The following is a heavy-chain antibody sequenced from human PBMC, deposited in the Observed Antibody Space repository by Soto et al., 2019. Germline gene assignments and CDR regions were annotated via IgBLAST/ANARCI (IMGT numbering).Heavy chain of an antibody. J-gene: IGHJ2*01. Sequence: EVQLVESGGGLIQPGGSLRLSCAASGFTVSSNYMSWVRQAPGKGLEWVSVIYSGGSTYYADSVKGRFTISRDNSKNTLYLQMNSLRAEDTAVYYCARDVVAGPYWYFDLWGRGTLVTVSS. D-gene: IGHD2-21*01. V-gene: IGHV3-53*01. CDR3: ARDVVAGPYWYFDL. CDR2: IYSGGST. CDR1: GFTVSSNY.